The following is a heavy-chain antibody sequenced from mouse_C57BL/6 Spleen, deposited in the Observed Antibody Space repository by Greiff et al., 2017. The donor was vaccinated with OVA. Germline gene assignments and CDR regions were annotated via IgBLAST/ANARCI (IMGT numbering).Heavy chain of an antibody. V-gene: IGHV5-17*01. D-gene: IGHD1-1*02. CDR2: ISSGSSTI. CDR3: ARNPLSLYYFDY. CDR1: GFTFSDYG. J-gene: IGHJ2*01. Sequence: DVMLVESGGGLVKPGGSLKLSCAASGFTFSDYGMHWVRQAPEKGLEWVAYISSGSSTIYYADTVKGRFTISRDNAKNTLFLQMTSLRSEDTAMYYCARNPLSLYYFDYWGQGTTLTVSS.